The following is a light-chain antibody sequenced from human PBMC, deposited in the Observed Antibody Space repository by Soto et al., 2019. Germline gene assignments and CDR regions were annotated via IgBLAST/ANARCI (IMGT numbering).Light chain of an antibody. V-gene: IGKV3-20*01. J-gene: IGKJ1*01. CDR2: DAS. CDR3: GQFDGWLWT. CDR1: QSVTSTH. Sequence: EIVLTQSPVTLSLSPGERAPLSCRASQSVTSTHLAWYQQKPGQAPRLLIYDASTRATGLPARCSGSGWGTNYIPTISRRVAEEDAVDCCGQFDGWLWTFGPGTKVDIK.